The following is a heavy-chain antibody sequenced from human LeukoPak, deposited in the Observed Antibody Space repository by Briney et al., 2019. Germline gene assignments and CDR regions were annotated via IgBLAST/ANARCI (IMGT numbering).Heavy chain of an antibody. CDR1: GSSFTSYW. CDR2: IYPGDSDT. Sequence: GASLKISCKCSGSSFTSYWIGWVRQMPGKGLEWMGIIYPGDSDTRYSTSFQGQVTNSADKSISTAYRQWSSLKASDTAMYYCARRPSNSGRYFDYWGQGTLVTVSS. J-gene: IGHJ4*02. CDR3: ARRPSNSGRYFDY. V-gene: IGHV5-51*01. D-gene: IGHD1-26*01.